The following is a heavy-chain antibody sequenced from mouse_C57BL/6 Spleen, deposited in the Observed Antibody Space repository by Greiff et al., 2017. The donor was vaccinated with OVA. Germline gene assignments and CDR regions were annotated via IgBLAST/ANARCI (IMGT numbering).Heavy chain of an antibody. CDR3: ARRRGLPWYFDV. D-gene: IGHD2-4*01. CDR1: GYTFTDYN. V-gene: IGHV1-18*01. J-gene: IGHJ1*03. Sequence: VQLKESGPELVKPGASVKIPCKASGYTFTDYNMDWVKQSHGKSLEWIGDINPNNGGTIYNQKFKGKATLTVDKSSSTAYMELRSLTSEDTAVYYCARRRGLPWYFDVWGTGTTVTVSS. CDR2: INPNNGGT.